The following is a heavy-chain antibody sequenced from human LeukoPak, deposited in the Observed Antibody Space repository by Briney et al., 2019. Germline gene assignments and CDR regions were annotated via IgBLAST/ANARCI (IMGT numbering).Heavy chain of an antibody. CDR3: ARGVVVVRGVIITQLDY. CDR2: INAGNGNT. J-gene: IGHJ4*02. Sequence: GASVKVSCKASGYTFTSYAMHWVRQAPGQRLEWMGWINAGNGNTKYSQKFQGRVTITRDTSASTAYMELSSLRSEDTAVYYCARGVVVVRGVIITQLDYWGQGTLVTVSS. V-gene: IGHV1-3*01. D-gene: IGHD3-10*01. CDR1: GYTFTSYA.